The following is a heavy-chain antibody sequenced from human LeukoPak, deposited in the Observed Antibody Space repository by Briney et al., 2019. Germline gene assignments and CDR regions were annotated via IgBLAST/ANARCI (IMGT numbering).Heavy chain of an antibody. J-gene: IGHJ4*02. Sequence: PSETLSLTCAVXGGSFSGYXXSWIRQPXXXXXXXXXEXNHSGSPNYNPSLKSRVTISVDTSKNQFSLKLSSVTAADTAVYYCARGRGATIPSPAKYNDYWGQGTLVTVSS. V-gene: IGHV4-34*01. CDR2: XNHSGSP. D-gene: IGHD5-12*01. CDR3: ARGRGATIPSPAKYNDY. CDR1: GGSFSGYX.